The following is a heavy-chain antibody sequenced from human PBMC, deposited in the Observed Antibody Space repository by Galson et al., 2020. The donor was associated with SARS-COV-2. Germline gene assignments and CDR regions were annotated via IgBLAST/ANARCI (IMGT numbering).Heavy chain of an antibody. CDR1: GFTVSSNY. Sequence: QLGESLKISCAASGFTVSSNYMRWVRQAPGKGLEWVSVIYSGGSTYYADSVKGRFTISRDNSKNTLYLQMNSLRAEDTAVYYCARDLYIRGMDVWGQGTTVTVSS. J-gene: IGHJ6*02. D-gene: IGHD1-20*01. CDR3: ARDLYIRGMDV. CDR2: IYSGGST. V-gene: IGHV3-53*01.